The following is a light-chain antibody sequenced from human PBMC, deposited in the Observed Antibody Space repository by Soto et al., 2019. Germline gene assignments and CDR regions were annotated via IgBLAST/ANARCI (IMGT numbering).Light chain of an antibody. Sequence: EIVMTQSPATLSVSPGERATLSCRASQSVSSNLAWYQQKPGQAPRLLIYGASTRATGIPARFSGSGSGTEFXXTXSSXXSEDFAVYYCQQYNNWPPLTFGGGTKVEIK. J-gene: IGKJ4*01. CDR1: QSVSSN. V-gene: IGKV3-15*01. CDR3: QQYNNWPPLT. CDR2: GAS.